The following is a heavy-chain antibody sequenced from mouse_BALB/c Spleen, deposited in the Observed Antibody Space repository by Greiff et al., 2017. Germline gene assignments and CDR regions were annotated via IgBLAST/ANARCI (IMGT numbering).Heavy chain of an antibody. J-gene: IGHJ4*01. V-gene: IGHV5-4*02. Sequence: EVKLVESGGGLVKPGGSLKLSCAASGFTFSDYYMYWVRQTPEKRLEWVATISDGGSYTYYPDSVKGRFTISRDNAKNNLYLQMSSLKSEDTAMYYCARVSYYYGSSRYAMDYWGQGTSVTVSS. CDR2: ISDGGSYT. D-gene: IGHD1-1*01. CDR3: ARVSYYYGSSRYAMDY. CDR1: GFTFSDYY.